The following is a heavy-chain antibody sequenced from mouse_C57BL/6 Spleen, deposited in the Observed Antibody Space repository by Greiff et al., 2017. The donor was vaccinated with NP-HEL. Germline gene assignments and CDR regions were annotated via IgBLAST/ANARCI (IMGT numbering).Heavy chain of an antibody. D-gene: IGHD1-1*01. CDR2: IHPNSGST. V-gene: IGHV1-64*01. Sequence: QVQLQQPGAELVKPGASVKLSCKASGYTFTSYWMHWVKQRPGQGLEWIGMIHPNSGSTNYNEKFKSKATLTVDKSSSTAYMQLSSLTSEDSAFYYGARETYYYGSSYPFYFDYWGQGTTLTVSS. J-gene: IGHJ2*01. CDR3: ARETYYYGSSYPFYFDY. CDR1: GYTFTSYW.